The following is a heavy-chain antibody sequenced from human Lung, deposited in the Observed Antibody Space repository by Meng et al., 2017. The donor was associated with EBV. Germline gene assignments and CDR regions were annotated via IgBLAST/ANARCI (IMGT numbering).Heavy chain of an antibody. CDR2: INAGNGNT. CDR3: ARDQGAWFGEAPRFDY. Sequence: QAQLVQSGAEVKKPGASVKVSCKASGYTFTNYARHWVRQAPGQRLEWMGWINAGNGNTKYSQKFQGRVTITRDTSASTAYMELSSLRSEDTAVYYCARDQGAWFGEAPRFDYWGQGTLVTVSS. V-gene: IGHV1-3*01. CDR1: GYTFTNYA. D-gene: IGHD3-10*01. J-gene: IGHJ4*02.